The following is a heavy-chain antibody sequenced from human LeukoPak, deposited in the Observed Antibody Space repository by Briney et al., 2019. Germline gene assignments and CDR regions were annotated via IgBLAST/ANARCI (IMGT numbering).Heavy chain of an antibody. CDR1: GGSFSGYY. Sequence: SETLSLTCAVYGGSFSGYYWSWIRQPPGKGLEWIGEINHSGSTNYNPSLKSRVTISVDTSENQFSLKLSSVTAADTAVYYCARVKHQITIFGVVIGVAFDIWGQGTMVTVSS. CDR2: INHSGST. J-gene: IGHJ3*02. V-gene: IGHV4-34*01. CDR3: ARVKHQITIFGVVIGVAFDI. D-gene: IGHD3-3*01.